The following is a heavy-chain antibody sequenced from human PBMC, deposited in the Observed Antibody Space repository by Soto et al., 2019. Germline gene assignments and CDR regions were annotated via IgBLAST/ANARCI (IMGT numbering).Heavy chain of an antibody. CDR1: GFTFSFYS. Sequence: GGSLRLSCAASGFTFSFYSMNWVRQAPGKGLEWVSYISSTSSAIYYADSAKGRFTISRDNAKTSLYLQMNSLRAEDTAVYYCARVPIAADEHFDYWGQGTLVTVSS. V-gene: IGHV3-48*01. D-gene: IGHD6-13*01. CDR2: ISSTSSAI. CDR3: ARVPIAADEHFDY. J-gene: IGHJ4*02.